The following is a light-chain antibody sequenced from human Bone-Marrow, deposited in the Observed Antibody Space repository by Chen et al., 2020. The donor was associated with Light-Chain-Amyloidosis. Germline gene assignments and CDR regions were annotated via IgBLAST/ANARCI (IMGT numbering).Light chain of an antibody. J-gene: IGKJ4*01. CDR3: QQYGTSPLT. Sequence: EIALTQSQGTLSLSPGEGANLACRASQTISSNNVTWYQQKFGQAPRLLIYGSSSRATGIPDRFTGSGSETDFTLTISTLQPEDFAVYYCQQYGTSPLTFGGGTKVEIK. CDR1: QTISSNN. CDR2: GSS. V-gene: IGKV3-20*01.